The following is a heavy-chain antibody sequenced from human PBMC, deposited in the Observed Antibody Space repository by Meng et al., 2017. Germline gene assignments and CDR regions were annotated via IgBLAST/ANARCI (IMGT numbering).Heavy chain of an antibody. Sequence: RLQRPGPGLVKPSQTLSLLCAISGDSVSSNSAAWNWIRQSPSRGLEWLGRAYYRSKWYHDYAESVKSRISIDPDTSKNQFSLQLRSVTPEDSAVYYCARGSYSFDSWGQRTLVTVSS. CDR3: ARGSYSFDS. CDR1: GDSVSSNSAA. J-gene: IGHJ4*02. D-gene: IGHD1-26*01. CDR2: AYYRSKWYH. V-gene: IGHV6-1*01.